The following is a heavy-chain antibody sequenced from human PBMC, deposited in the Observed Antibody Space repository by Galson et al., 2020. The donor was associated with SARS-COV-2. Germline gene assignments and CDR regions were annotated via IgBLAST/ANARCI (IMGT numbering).Heavy chain of an antibody. CDR1: GFTFSSYA. Sequence: GESLKISCAASGFTFSSYAMSWVRQAPGKGLEWVSAISGSGGSTYYADSVKGRFTISRDNSKNTLYLQMNSLRAEDTAVYYCAKDRAMVQGVFDYWGQGTLVTVSS. D-gene: IGHD3-10*01. CDR2: ISGSGGST. CDR3: AKDRAMVQGVFDY. J-gene: IGHJ4*02. V-gene: IGHV3-23*01.